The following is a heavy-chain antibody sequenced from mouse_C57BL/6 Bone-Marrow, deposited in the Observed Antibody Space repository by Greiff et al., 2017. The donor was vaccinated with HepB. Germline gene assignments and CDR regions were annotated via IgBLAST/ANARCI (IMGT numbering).Heavy chain of an antibody. CDR2: ISSGGSYT. CDR1: GFTFSSYG. Sequence: EVQRVESGGDLVKPGGSLKLSCAASGFTFSSYGMSWVRQTPDKRLEWVATISSGGSYTYYPDSVKGRFTISRDNAKNTLYLQMSSLKSEDTAMYYCARRSANWYYFDYWGQGTTLTVSS. D-gene: IGHD4-1*01. J-gene: IGHJ2*01. V-gene: IGHV5-6*01. CDR3: ARRSANWYYFDY.